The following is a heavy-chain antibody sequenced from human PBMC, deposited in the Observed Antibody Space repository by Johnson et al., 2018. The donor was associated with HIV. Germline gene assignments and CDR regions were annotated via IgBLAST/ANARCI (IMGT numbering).Heavy chain of an antibody. Sequence: VQLVESGGGVVRPGGSLRLSCAASGFTFDDYGMSWVRQAPGKGLEWVSGINWNGYSTGHADSVKGRFTISRDNAKNTLYLQMNSLRAEDTAVYYCARDNGAVAGPEGAFDIWGQGTMVTVSS. CDR3: ARDNGAVAGPEGAFDI. D-gene: IGHD6-19*01. V-gene: IGHV3-20*04. J-gene: IGHJ3*02. CDR1: GFTFDDYG. CDR2: INWNGYST.